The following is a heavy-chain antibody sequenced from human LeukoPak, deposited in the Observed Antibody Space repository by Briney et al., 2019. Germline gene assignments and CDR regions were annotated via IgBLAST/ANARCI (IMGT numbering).Heavy chain of an antibody. CDR3: ASGLRRYCSGGSCRNYYYYYMDV. CDR2: INHSGST. J-gene: IGHJ6*03. CDR1: GGSFSGYY. D-gene: IGHD2-15*01. Sequence: SQTLSLTCGVYGGSFSGYYWSWIRQPPGKGLEWIGEINHSGSTNYNPSLKSRVTISVDTSKNQFSLKLSSVTAADTAVYYCASGLRRYCSGGSCRNYYYYYMDVWGKGTTVTVSS. V-gene: IGHV4-34*01.